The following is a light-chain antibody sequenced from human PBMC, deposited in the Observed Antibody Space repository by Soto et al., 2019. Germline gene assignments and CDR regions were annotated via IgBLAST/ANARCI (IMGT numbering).Light chain of an antibody. CDR1: QSISSY. J-gene: IGKJ4*01. CDR3: QQSYSGPLT. Sequence: DIQMTQSPSSLSASVGDRVTITCRASQSISSYLNWYQQKPGKAPKVLIYAASSLQSGVPSRFSGIGSGTDFTLSISSLQPEDFAPYYCQQSYSGPLTFGGGTKVDIK. CDR2: AAS. V-gene: IGKV1-39*01.